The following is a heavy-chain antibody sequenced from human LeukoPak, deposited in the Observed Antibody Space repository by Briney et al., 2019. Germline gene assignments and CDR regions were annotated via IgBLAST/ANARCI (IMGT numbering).Heavy chain of an antibody. D-gene: IGHD4-23*01. CDR3: ASRSRKYGGNEDY. CDR2: ISYSGST. Sequence: PSETLSLTCTVSGGSISSYYWSWVQQPPGKGLEWIGYISYSGSTNYNPSLKSRVTISVDTSKNQFSLKLSSVTAADTAVYYCASRSRKYGGNEDYWGQGTLVTVSS. J-gene: IGHJ4*02. V-gene: IGHV4-59*12. CDR1: GGSISSYY.